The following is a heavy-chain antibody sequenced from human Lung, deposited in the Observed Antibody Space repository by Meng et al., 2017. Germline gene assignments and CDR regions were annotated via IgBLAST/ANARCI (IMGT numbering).Heavy chain of an antibody. J-gene: IGHJ4*02. CDR3: ARSKSIAAAGGY. V-gene: IGHV1-3*01. Sequence: QVQLVQSGAEVTHSGASLKVFCKASGYTFTNYAMHWVPQAPGQRHEWMGWINAGNGNTKYSQKFQGRVTITRDTSASTAYMELSSLRSEDTAVYYCARSKSIAAAGGYWGQGALVTVSS. CDR2: INAGNGNT. CDR1: GYTFTNYA. D-gene: IGHD6-13*01.